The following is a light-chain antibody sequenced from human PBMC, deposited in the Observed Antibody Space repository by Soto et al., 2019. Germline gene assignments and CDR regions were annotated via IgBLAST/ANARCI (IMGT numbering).Light chain of an antibody. V-gene: IGKV3-20*01. J-gene: IGKJ3*01. CDR1: QSVSSNY. Sequence: EIVLTQSPGTLSLSPGERATLSCRASQSVSSNYLAWYKQRPGQAPRLLIFGASYRATGIPDRFSGRGSGTDFTLTISRLEPEDFAVYYCQHYGSSPPEFTFGPGTRVDSK. CDR3: QHYGSSPPEFT. CDR2: GAS.